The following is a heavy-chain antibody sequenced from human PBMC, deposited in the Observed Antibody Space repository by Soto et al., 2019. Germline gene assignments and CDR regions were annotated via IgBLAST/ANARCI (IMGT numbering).Heavy chain of an antibody. J-gene: IGHJ3*02. CDR2: ISSSSTYT. CDR1: GFTFSDYY. V-gene: IGHV3-11*06. Sequence: PGGSLRLSCAASGFTFSDYYMIWIRQAPGKGLEWVSYISSSSTYTNYADSVKGRFTVSRDNAKNSLYLQMNSLRAEDTAVYYCARGSGSYYAAFDIWGQGTMVTVSS. CDR3: ARGSGSYYAAFDI. D-gene: IGHD1-26*01.